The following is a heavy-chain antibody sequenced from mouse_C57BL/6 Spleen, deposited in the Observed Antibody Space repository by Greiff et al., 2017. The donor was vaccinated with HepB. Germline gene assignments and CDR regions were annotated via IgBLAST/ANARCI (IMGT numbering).Heavy chain of an antibody. CDR2: IYPGNSDT. J-gene: IGHJ4*01. CDR1: GYTFTSYW. Sequence: EVQLQQSGTVLARPGASVKMSCKTSGYTFTSYWMHWVKQRPGQGLEWIGAIYPGNSDTSYNQKFKGKAKLTAVTSASTAYMELSSLTNEDSAVYYCTRGDDYDEGGYYAMDYWGQGTSVTVSS. CDR3: TRGDDYDEGGYYAMDY. D-gene: IGHD2-4*01. V-gene: IGHV1-5*01.